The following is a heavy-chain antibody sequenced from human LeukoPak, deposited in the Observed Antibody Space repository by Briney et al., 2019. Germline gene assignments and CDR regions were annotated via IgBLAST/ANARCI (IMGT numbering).Heavy chain of an antibody. V-gene: IGHV5-51*01. CDR3: ARHGTGDTAMARSFDY. CDR1: GYSFTSYW. Sequence: GESLKISCKGSGYSFTSYWIGWVRQMPGKGLEWMGIIYPGDSDTRYSPSFQGQVTISADKSISTAYLQWSSLKASDAAMYYCARHGTGDTAMARSFDYWGQGTLVTVSS. J-gene: IGHJ4*02. D-gene: IGHD5-18*01. CDR2: IYPGDSDT.